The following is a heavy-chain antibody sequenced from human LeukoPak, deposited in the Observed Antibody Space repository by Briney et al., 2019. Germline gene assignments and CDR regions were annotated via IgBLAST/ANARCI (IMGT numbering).Heavy chain of an antibody. Sequence: PWGSLRLSCAASEFTFSSFALHWVRQAPGKVLEWVAVISYDGNSKYYTDSVKGRFTISRDNSKNTLYLQMNSMRSEDTAVYYCAREVPIFGVLTPDVWGQGTTVTVSS. CDR3: AREVPIFGVLTPDV. CDR2: ISYDGNSK. CDR1: EFTFSSFA. D-gene: IGHD3-3*01. J-gene: IGHJ6*02. V-gene: IGHV3-30-3*01.